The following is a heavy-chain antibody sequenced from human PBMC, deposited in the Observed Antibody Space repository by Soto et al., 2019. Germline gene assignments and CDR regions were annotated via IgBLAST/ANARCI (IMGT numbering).Heavy chain of an antibody. Sequence: VHLVETGGGLIQPGGSLRLSCAASGFSISINYMSWVRQAPGKGLEWVSLIHADGSTSYADSVNGRFTISRDNSKNTVYLQMNSLGVEDTAVYYCASLAVAEGFDPWGQGTLVTVSS. D-gene: IGHD6-19*01. CDR1: GFSISINY. V-gene: IGHV3-53*02. CDR3: ASLAVAEGFDP. J-gene: IGHJ5*02. CDR2: IHADGST.